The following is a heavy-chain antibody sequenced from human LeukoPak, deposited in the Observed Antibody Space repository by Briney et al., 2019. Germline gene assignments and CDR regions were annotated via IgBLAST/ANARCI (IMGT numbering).Heavy chain of an antibody. CDR3: ARHEPLNAFDI. CDR2: IYYTGST. CDR1: GGSVSSGSYY. V-gene: IGHV4-61*01. Sequence: SETLSLTCTVSGGSVSSGSYYWSWIRQPPGKGLEWIGYIYYTGSTNYNPSLKSRVTISIDTSKNQFSLKLRSVTAADTAVYYCARHEPLNAFDIWGQGTMVTVSS. J-gene: IGHJ3*02.